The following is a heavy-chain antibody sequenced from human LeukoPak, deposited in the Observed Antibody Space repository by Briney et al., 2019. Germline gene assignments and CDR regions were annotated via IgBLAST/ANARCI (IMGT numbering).Heavy chain of an antibody. V-gene: IGHV1-69*13. J-gene: IGHJ4*02. D-gene: IGHD3-10*01. Sequence: GASVKVSCKASGGTFSSYAISWVRQAPGQGLEWMGGIIPIFGTANYAQKFQGRVTITADESTSTAYMELSSLRSEDTAVYYCARGPRRLLWFGELLVSWGQGTLVTVSS. CDR1: GGTFSSYA. CDR3: ARGPRRLLWFGELLVS. CDR2: IIPIFGTA.